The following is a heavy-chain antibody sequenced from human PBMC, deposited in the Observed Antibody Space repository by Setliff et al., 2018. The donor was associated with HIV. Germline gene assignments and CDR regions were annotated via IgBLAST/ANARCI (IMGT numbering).Heavy chain of an antibody. CDR1: GYSFSSYG. J-gene: IGHJ4*02. Sequence: ASVKVSCKASGYSFSSYGISCVRQAPGQGLEWMGWISGYNANANYAQKLQGKVIMTTDTSTSTAYMEVRSLRSDDTAVYFCARAPRGDFWSGKDYFDYWGQGTLVTVSS. CDR3: ARAPRGDFWSGKDYFDY. D-gene: IGHD3-3*01. V-gene: IGHV1-18*01. CDR2: ISGYNANA.